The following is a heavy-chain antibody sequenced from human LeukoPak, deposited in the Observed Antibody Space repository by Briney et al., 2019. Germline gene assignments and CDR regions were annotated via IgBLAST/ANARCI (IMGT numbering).Heavy chain of an antibody. CDR3: AREDHTGALLR. CDR2: ISAYNGNT. Sequence: ASVKVSCKASGYTFTGYYKHWVRQAPGQGLEWMGWISAYNGNTNYAQKLQGRVTMTTDTSTSTAYMELRSLRSDDTAVYYCAREDHTGALLRWGQGTLVTVSS. D-gene: IGHD1-14*01. V-gene: IGHV1-18*04. CDR1: GYTFTGYY. J-gene: IGHJ4*02.